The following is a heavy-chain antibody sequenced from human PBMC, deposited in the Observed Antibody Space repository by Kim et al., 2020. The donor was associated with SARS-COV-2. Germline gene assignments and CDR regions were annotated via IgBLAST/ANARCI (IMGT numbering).Heavy chain of an antibody. V-gene: IGHV3-11*01. CDR1: GFTFSHYY. CDR2: ISGSGTSA. J-gene: IGHJ6*02. CDR3: TRATLERMVAVVVSVYGGDV. D-gene: IGHD2-15*01. Sequence: GGSLRLSCAASGFTFSHYYMGWIRQGPGKGLEWISYISGSGTSAFYADSAKGRFTISRDNAKNSLYLEMNSLRVEDSAVYYCTRATLERMVAVVVSVYGGDVWGRGPAVIVSS.